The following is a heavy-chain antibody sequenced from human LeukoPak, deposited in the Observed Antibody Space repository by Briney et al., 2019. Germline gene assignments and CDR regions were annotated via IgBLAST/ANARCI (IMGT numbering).Heavy chain of an antibody. CDR3: AREQRTSEASDS. CDR2: FYYSGRT. D-gene: IGHD6-25*01. Sequence: SETLSLTCTVSGGSINSYYWSWIRQPPGKGLEWIGYFYYSGRTNYNPSLKSRVTISVDTSKNQLSLKLSSVPAADTAVYYCAREQRTSEASDSWGPGTLVTVS. V-gene: IGHV4-59*01. J-gene: IGHJ4*02. CDR1: GGSINSYY.